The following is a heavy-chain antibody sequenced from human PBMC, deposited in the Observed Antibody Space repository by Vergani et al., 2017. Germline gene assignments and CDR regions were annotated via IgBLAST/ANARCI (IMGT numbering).Heavy chain of an antibody. CDR1: GFTFSSYA. CDR2: IRYDGSNK. Sequence: VQLLESGGGLVQPGGSLRLSCAASGFTFSSYAMSWVRQAPGKGLEWVAFIRYDGSNKYYADSVKGRFTISRDNSKNTLYLQMNSLRAEDTAVYYCAKDKPKYSYGNGFDYWGQGTLVTVSS. J-gene: IGHJ4*02. CDR3: AKDKPKYSYGNGFDY. D-gene: IGHD5-18*01. V-gene: IGHV3-30*02.